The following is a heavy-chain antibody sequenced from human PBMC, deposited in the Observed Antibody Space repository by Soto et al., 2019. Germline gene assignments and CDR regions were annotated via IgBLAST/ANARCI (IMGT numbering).Heavy chain of an antibody. CDR3: ASRYSGSPSDAFDI. D-gene: IGHD1-26*01. Sequence: ASVKVSCKASGYTFTSYGISWVRQAPGQGLEWMGWISAYNGNTNYAQKLQGRVTMTTDTSTSTAYMELRSLRSDDTAVYYCASRYSGSPSDAFDIWGQGTMVTVSS. V-gene: IGHV1-18*01. J-gene: IGHJ3*02. CDR2: ISAYNGNT. CDR1: GYTFTSYG.